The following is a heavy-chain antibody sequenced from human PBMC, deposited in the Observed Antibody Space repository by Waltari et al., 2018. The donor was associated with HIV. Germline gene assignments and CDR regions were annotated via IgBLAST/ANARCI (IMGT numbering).Heavy chain of an antibody. J-gene: IGHJ2*01. CDR1: GYTFT. Sequence: QVQLVQSGAEVEKPGASVKVSCKASGYTFTMHWVRQAPGQRLEWMGWINAGNGNTRYSDNFQGRITITRDTSASTAYMELRSLRYEDTAVYYCAKGVVGDNYGWYFDLWGRGTLVTVSS. CDR3: AKGVVGDNYGWYFDL. D-gene: IGHD4-17*01. CDR2: INAGNGNT. V-gene: IGHV1-3*01.